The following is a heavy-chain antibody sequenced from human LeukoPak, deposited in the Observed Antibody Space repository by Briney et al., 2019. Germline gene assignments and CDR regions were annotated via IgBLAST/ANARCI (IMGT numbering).Heavy chain of an antibody. CDR2: IYYSGST. CDR1: GGSISSYY. Sequence: PSETLSLTCTVSGGSISSYYWSWTRQPPGKGLEWIGYIYYSGSTNYNPSLKSRVTISVDTSKNQFSLKLSSVTAADTAVYYCARVGRITRNFDIWGQGTMVTVSS. D-gene: IGHD3-3*01. J-gene: IGHJ3*02. V-gene: IGHV4-59*01. CDR3: ARVGRITRNFDI.